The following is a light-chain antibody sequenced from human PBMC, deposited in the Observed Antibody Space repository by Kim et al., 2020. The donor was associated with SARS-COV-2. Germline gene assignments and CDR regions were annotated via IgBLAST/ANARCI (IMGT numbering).Light chain of an antibody. CDR2: KAS. CDR1: QSISSW. V-gene: IGKV1-5*03. CDR3: QQYYSYSRT. J-gene: IGKJ1*01. Sequence: ASVGDRVTITCRASQSISSWLAWYQQKPGKAPKLLIYKASSLESGVPSSFSGSGSGTEFTLTISSLQPDDFATYYCQQYYSYSRTFGQGTKVEIK.